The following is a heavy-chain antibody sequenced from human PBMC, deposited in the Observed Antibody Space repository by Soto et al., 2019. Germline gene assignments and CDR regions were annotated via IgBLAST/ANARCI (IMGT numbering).Heavy chain of an antibody. Sequence: VRQATGQGLEWMGWMNPNSGNTGYAQKFQGRVTMTRNTSISTAYMELSSLRSEDTAVYYCARADYYDRSGYLLPCGYWGQGTLVTVS. CDR3: ARADYYDRSGYLLPCGY. D-gene: IGHD3-22*01. V-gene: IGHV1-8*01. CDR2: MNPNSGNT. J-gene: IGHJ4*02.